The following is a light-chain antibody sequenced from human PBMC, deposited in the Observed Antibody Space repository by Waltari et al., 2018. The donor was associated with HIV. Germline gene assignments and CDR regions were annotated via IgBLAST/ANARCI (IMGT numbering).Light chain of an antibody. J-gene: IGLJ2*01. V-gene: IGLV1-44*01. Sequence: QSVLTQPPSASGTPGQRVTISCSGTRSNIGTNTVNWYQIIPGTAPKLLIYNDNQSPSGVPDRFCGSICGTSASLALSGRHSEDGAEYYCAAWDDRRDGQVCFGGGSTLTVL. CDR3: AAWDDRRDGQVC. CDR1: RSNIGTNT. CDR2: NDN.